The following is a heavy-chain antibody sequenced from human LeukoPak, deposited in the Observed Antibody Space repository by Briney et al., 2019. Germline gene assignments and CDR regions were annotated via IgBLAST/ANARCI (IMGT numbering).Heavy chain of an antibody. D-gene: IGHD4-11*01. CDR3: ARDLSDLRYSNNFDY. V-gene: IGHV4-38-2*02. CDR2: IYHGGST. CDR1: GYSISSGYY. Sequence: SETLSLTCTVSGYSISSGYYWGWIRQSPGKGLEWIGSIYHGGSTYYNPSLKSRVTISVDTSKNQFSLKLSSVTAADTAVYYCARDLSDLRYSNNFDYWGQGTLVTVSS. J-gene: IGHJ4*02.